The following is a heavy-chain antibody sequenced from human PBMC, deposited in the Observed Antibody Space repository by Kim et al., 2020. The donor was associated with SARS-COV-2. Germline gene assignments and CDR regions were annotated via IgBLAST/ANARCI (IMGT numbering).Heavy chain of an antibody. CDR3: ARDIDPSPYYGLDV. J-gene: IGHJ6*02. V-gene: IGHV3-11*06. Sequence: ADSVKGRFTISRDNAKNSRYLQMNSLRAEDTAVYYCARDIDPSPYYGLDVWGQGTTVTVSS.